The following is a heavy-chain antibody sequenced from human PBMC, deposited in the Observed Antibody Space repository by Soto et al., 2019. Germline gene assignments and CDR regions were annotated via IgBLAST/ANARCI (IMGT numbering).Heavy chain of an antibody. CDR1: GFIFSDSA. V-gene: IGHV3-73*02. J-gene: IGHJ4*02. D-gene: IGHD3-3*01. CDR2: IRRQANNYAT. Sequence: EVQLVESGGGLVQPGGSLKLSCAASGFIFSDSALHWVRQASGKGLEWVGRIRRQANNYATTYAASVEGRFAISRDDSKNTEYLQMNSLKTEDTAIYYCTRGRDVWSGYPRYSLDYLGQGTLVTISS. CDR3: TRGRDVWSGYPRYSLDY.